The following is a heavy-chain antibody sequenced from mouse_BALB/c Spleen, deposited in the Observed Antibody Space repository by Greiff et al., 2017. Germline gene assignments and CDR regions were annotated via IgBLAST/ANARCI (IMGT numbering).Heavy chain of an antibody. J-gene: IGHJ3*01. CDR1: GYNFTSYW. V-gene: IGHV1-55*01. CDR2: IYPGSGST. D-gene: IGHD1-1*01. Sequence: VQLQQSGAELVKPGTSVKLSCKASGYNFTSYWINWVKLRPGQGLEWIGDIYPGSGSTNYNEKFKSKATLTVDTSSSTAYMQLSSLASEDSALYYCARSDYGSSSPWFAYWGQGTLVTVSA. CDR3: ARSDYGSSSPWFAY.